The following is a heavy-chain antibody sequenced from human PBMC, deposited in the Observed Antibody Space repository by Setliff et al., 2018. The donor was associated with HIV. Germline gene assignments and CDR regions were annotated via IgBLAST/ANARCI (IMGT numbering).Heavy chain of an antibody. CDR1: GGSFSGYY. D-gene: IGHD3-10*01. Sequence: PSETLSLTCAVYGGSFSGYYWSWIRQPPGKGLEWIGEINHSGSTNYNPSLKSRVTISVDTSKNQFSLKLSSVTAADTAVYYCASGGPLGWVRGVSNWFDPWGQGTLVTVSS. CDR3: ASGGPLGWVRGVSNWFDP. CDR2: INHSGST. J-gene: IGHJ5*02. V-gene: IGHV4-34*01.